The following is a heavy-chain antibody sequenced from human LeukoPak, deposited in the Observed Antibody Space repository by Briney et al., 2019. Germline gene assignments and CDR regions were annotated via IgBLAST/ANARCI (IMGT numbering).Heavy chain of an antibody. D-gene: IGHD3-3*01. Sequence: SENLSLTCDVYGGSLSDYCWTWIRQTPGKGLEWIGHMNHLLATTYNPSLESRVTISLDTSKSQFSLNLTSVTAADTAIYYCARGWKTYDFLCSSPRGYFDYWSQGTLVTVSS. J-gene: IGHJ4*02. CDR3: ARGWKTYDFLCSSPRGYFDY. CDR2: MNHLLAT. CDR1: GGSLSDYC. V-gene: IGHV4-34*01.